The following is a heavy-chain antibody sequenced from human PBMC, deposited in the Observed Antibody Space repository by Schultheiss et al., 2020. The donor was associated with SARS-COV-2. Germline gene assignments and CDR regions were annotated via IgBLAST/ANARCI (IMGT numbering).Heavy chain of an antibody. CDR1: GYTFTSYD. V-gene: IGHV1-2*04. Sequence: GESLKISCKASGYTFTSYDINWVRQAPGQGLEWMGWINPNSGGTNYAQKFQGWVTMTRDTSISTAYMELSRLRSDDTAVYYCAKLRLGAFDIWGQGTMVTVSS. D-gene: IGHD3-16*01. J-gene: IGHJ3*02. CDR2: INPNSGGT. CDR3: AKLRLGAFDI.